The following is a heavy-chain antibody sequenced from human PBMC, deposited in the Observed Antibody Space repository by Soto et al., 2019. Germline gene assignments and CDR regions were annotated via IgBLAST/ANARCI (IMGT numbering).Heavy chain of an antibody. CDR1: GFTVSSNY. J-gene: IGHJ6*02. CDR3: ARETGTGYYGMDV. V-gene: IGHV3-53*01. Sequence: EVQLVESGGGLIQPGGSLRLSCAASGFTVSSNYMSWVRQAPGKGLEWVSVIYSGGSTYYADYVKGRFTISRDNSKNTLYLQMNSLRAEDTAVYYCARETGTGYYGMDVWGQGTTVTVSS. CDR2: IYSGGST. D-gene: IGHD3-9*01.